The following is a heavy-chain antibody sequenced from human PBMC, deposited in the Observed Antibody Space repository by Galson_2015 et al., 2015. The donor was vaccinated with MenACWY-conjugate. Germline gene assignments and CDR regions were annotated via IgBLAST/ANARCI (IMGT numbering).Heavy chain of an antibody. CDR3: ASGGYSEY. CDR1: GFTFSGSA. Sequence: SLRLSCAASGFTFSGSAIHWVRQASGKGLEWVGRIRSKANSYATAYAASVKGRFTISRDFSKNTAYLQMNSLKIEDTAVYYCASGGYSEYWGQGTLVTVSS. D-gene: IGHD2-21*01. V-gene: IGHV3-73*01. J-gene: IGHJ4*02. CDR2: IRSKANSYAT.